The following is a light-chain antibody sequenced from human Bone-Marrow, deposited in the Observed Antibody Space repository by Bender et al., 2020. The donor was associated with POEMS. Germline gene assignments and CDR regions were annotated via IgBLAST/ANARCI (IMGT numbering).Light chain of an antibody. CDR2: DDT. Sequence: YVVTQPPSVSVAPGQTATIPCAGDNIGSKTVHWYQQKTGQAPVLVVCDDTDRPTGIPERFSGSNSGNTASLTISGVEAGDEADYYCQVWDSIRDHYVFGTATKVTVL. CDR1: NIGSKT. V-gene: IGLV3-21*02. CDR3: QVWDSIRDHYV. J-gene: IGLJ1*01.